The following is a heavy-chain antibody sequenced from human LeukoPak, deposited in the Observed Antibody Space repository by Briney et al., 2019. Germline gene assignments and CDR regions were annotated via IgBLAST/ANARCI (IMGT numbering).Heavy chain of an antibody. J-gene: IGHJ4*02. CDR1: GFTFSSYE. CDR2: ISSSGSTI. D-gene: IGHD6-19*01. CDR3: ARDPERLVPGGVDY. V-gene: IGHV3-48*03. Sequence: GGSLRLSCAASGFTFSSYEMNWVRQAPGKGLEWVSYISSSGSTIYYADSVKGRFTISRDNAKNSLYLQMNSLRAEDTAVYHCARDPERLVPGGVDYWGQGTLVTVSS.